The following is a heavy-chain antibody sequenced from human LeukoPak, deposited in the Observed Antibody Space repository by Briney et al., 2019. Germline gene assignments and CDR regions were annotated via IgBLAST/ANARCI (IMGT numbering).Heavy chain of an antibody. CDR2: IRYDGSNK. CDR3: AKKEGNLDWLDY. Sequence: GGSLRLSCAASGFTFSIYGMHWVRQAPGKGLDWVAYIRYDGSNKQYADSVKGRFTISRDNSRNKLYLQMNSLRTEDTAVYYWAKKEGNLDWLDYWGQGTLVTVSS. CDR1: GFTFSIYG. D-gene: IGHD3-9*01. J-gene: IGHJ4*02. V-gene: IGHV3-30*02.